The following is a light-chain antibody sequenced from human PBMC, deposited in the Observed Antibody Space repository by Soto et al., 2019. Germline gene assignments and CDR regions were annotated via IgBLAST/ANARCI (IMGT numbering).Light chain of an antibody. Sequence: EVVLTQSPGTLSLSLGEKATLSCRASQSVTTYLAWYQQKPGQAPRLLIYGASGRAAGIPDRFSGSGSGTDVTLAISKLEPDDFAVYYCQQYAGSPLTFGGGTKVDFK. V-gene: IGKV3-20*01. CDR2: GAS. CDR1: QSVTTY. CDR3: QQYAGSPLT. J-gene: IGKJ4*01.